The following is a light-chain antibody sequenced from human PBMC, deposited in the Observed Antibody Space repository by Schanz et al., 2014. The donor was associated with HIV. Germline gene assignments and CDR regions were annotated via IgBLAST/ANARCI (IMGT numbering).Light chain of an antibody. V-gene: IGKV3-15*01. J-gene: IGKJ1*01. Sequence: EIVMTQSPATLSVSPGEKVTLSCRASQSVGTNLAWYQQKPGQTPSLLIYGASTRATDIPDRFSGSGSGTDFTLTISRLEPDDFAVYYCQQYGSSPRTFGQGTKVEIK. CDR3: QQYGSSPRT. CDR2: GAS. CDR1: QSVGTN.